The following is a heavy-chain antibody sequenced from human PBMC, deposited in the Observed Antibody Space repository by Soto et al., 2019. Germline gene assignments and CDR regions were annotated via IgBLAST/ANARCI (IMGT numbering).Heavy chain of an antibody. D-gene: IGHD3-3*01. V-gene: IGHV1-8*01. Sequence: QVQLVQSGAEVKKPGASVKVSCKASGYTFTSYDINWVRQATGQGLEWMGWMNPNSGNTGYAQKFQGRVTMTRNTSICTANMELSSLRSEDTAVYYFARGRNVYDVWSGYPYYYYYYGMDVWGQGTTVTVSS. CDR1: GYTFTSYD. J-gene: IGHJ6*02. CDR3: ARGRNVYDVWSGYPYYYYYYGMDV. CDR2: MNPNSGNT.